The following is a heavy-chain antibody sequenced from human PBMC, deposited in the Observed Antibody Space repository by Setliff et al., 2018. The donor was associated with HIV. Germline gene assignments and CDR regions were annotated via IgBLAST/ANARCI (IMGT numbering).Heavy chain of an antibody. Sequence: SETLSLTCAVYGGSFSGYYWSWIRQPPGKGLEWIGEINHSGSTNYNPSLKSRVTISVDTSKNQFSLKLSSVTAADTAVYYCARGNFNYWGQGTLVTVSS. CDR3: ARGNFNY. V-gene: IGHV4-34*01. CDR1: GGSFSGYY. J-gene: IGHJ4*02. D-gene: IGHD3-16*01. CDR2: INHSGST.